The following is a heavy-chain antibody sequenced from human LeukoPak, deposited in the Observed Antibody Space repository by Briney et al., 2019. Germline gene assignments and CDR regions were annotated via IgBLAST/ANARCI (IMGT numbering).Heavy chain of an antibody. CDR2: VKSKADDGTT. CDR3: ATEGGSGSYYGDDAFDM. V-gene: IGHV3-15*01. CDR1: GFSFTNTW. Sequence: GGSLRLSCAASGFSFTNTWMSWVRQAPGKGLEWVGRVKSKADDGTTDYAAPVQGRFTISRDDSKNTLSLQMNSLKTEDTAVYYCATEGGSGSYYGDDAFDMWGQGTMVTVSS. J-gene: IGHJ3*02. D-gene: IGHD3-10*01.